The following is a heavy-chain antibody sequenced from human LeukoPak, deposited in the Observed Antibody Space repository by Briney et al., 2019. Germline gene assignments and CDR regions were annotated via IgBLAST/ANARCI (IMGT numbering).Heavy chain of an antibody. Sequence: SETLSLTCTASGGSISSYYWSWIRQPPGKGLEWIGYIYYSGSTNYNPSLKSRVTISVDTSKNQFSLKLSSVTAADTAVYYCARSPPITMVRGAQRGAYNWLDPWGQGTLVTVSS. CDR3: ARSPPITMVRGAQRGAYNWLDP. V-gene: IGHV4-59*01. J-gene: IGHJ5*02. D-gene: IGHD3-10*01. CDR1: GGSISSYY. CDR2: IYYSGST.